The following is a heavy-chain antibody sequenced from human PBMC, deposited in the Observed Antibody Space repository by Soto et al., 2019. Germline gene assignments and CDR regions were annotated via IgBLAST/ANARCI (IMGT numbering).Heavy chain of an antibody. V-gene: IGHV1-3*01. Sequence: VASVKVSCKASGYTFTSYAMHWVRQAPGQRLEWMGWINAGNGNTKYSQKFQGRVTITRDTSASTAYMELSSLRSEDTAVYYCARGKMATHYYYYGMDVWGQGTTVTVSS. J-gene: IGHJ6*02. D-gene: IGHD5-12*01. CDR2: INAGNGNT. CDR3: ARGKMATHYYYYGMDV. CDR1: GYTFTSYA.